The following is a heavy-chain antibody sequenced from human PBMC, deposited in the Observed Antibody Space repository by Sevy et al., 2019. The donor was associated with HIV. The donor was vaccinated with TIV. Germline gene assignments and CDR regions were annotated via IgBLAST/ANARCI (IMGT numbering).Heavy chain of an antibody. D-gene: IGHD6-13*01. CDR2: IYYSGST. V-gene: IGHV4-39*01. J-gene: IGHJ6*02. CDR3: ASSSSWSFYYYYGMDV. CDR1: GGSISSSSYY. Sequence: SETLSLTCTVSGGSISSSSYYWGWIRQPPGKGLEWIGSIYYSGSTYYHPSLKSRVTISVDTSKNQFSLKLSSVTAADTAVYYCASSSSWSFYYYYGMDVWGQGTTVTVSS.